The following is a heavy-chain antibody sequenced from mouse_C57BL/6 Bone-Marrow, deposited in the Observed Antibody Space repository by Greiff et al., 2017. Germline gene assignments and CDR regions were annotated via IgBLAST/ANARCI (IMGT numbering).Heavy chain of an antibody. CDR2: ISTYYGDA. V-gene: IGHV1-67*01. J-gene: IGHJ2*01. CDR3: ARFLPPGDY. CDR1: GYTFTDYA. Sequence: QVQLQQSGPELVRPGVSVTISCKGSGYTFTDYAMHWVKQSHAKSLEWLGVISTYYGDASYNQKIKDKATMTVDKSSSTAYMELAILTSEDSAVYYCARFLPPGDYWGQGTTLTVSS.